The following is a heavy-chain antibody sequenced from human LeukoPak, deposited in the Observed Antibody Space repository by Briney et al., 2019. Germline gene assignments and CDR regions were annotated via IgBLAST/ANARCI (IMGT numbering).Heavy chain of an antibody. CDR3: AKAYRDGYKIFDWFDP. D-gene: IGHD5-24*01. Sequence: GRSLRLSCAASGFTFSSYGMHWVRQAPGKGLEWVAVISYDGSNKYYADSVKGRFTISRDNSKNTLYLQMNSLRAEDTAVYYCAKAYRDGYKIFDWFDPWGQGTLVTVSS. J-gene: IGHJ5*02. CDR2: ISYDGSNK. V-gene: IGHV3-30*18. CDR1: GFTFSSYG.